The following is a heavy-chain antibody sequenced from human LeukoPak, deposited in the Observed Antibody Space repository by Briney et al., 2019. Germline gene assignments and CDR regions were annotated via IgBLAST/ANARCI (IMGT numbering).Heavy chain of an antibody. CDR1: GFTLSRFW. CDR3: ASASPAGDY. V-gene: IGHV3-7*01. J-gene: IGHJ4*02. CDR2: IKQDGSEK. Sequence: GGSLRLSCAASGFTLSRFWMSWVRQAPGKGLEWVANIKQDGSEKYYVDSVKGRFTISRDNAKNSLHLQMNSLRAEDTAMYYCASASPAGDYWGQGTLVTVSS. D-gene: IGHD2-2*01.